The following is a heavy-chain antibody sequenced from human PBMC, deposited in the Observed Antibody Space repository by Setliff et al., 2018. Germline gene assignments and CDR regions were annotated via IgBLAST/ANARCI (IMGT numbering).Heavy chain of an antibody. J-gene: IGHJ4*02. D-gene: IGHD3-10*01. CDR3: ARSLSSGSYWNPRPFYSDS. CDR2: IDPSGNT. CDR1: GGSITSGSNY. V-gene: IGHV4-61*09. Sequence: SETLSLTCTVSGGSITSGSNYGSWIRQPAGRGLEWMGHIDPSGNTNYHPSLRSRVTISRDTSKNQFSLKLTSVTAADTAVYFCARSLSSGSYWNPRPFYSDSWGQGTLVTVSS.